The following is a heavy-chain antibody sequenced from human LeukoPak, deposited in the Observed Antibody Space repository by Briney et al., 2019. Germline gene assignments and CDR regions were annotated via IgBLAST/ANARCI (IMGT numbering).Heavy chain of an antibody. CDR1: GGSFSGYY. D-gene: IGHD3-10*01. Sequence: SETLSLTCAVYGGSFSGYYWSWIRQRPGKGLERIGEMNHSGSTNYNPSLKSRVTISVDTSENQFSLKLSSVTAADTAVYYCARRLGRKFGERFYYYHYMVVWGKGTTVTISS. J-gene: IGHJ6*03. V-gene: IGHV4-34*01. CDR3: ARRLGRKFGERFYYYHYMVV. CDR2: MNHSGST.